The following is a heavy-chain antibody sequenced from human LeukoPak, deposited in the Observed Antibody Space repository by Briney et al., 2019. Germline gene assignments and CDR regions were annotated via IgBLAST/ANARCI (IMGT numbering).Heavy chain of an antibody. CDR3: ARGPITMIVDWFDP. CDR1: GYSISSGNY. D-gene: IGHD3-22*01. Sequence: PSETLSLTCIVSGYSISSGNYWGWIRQPPGKGLEWIGSIYHSGSTFYNPSLKSRVTISVDTAKNQFSLKLTSVTAADTAVYYCARGPITMIVDWFDPWGQGTLVTVSS. J-gene: IGHJ5*02. V-gene: IGHV4-38-2*02. CDR2: IYHSGST.